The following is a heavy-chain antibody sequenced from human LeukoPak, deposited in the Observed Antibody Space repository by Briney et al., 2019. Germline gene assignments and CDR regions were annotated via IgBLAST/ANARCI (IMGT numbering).Heavy chain of an antibody. D-gene: IGHD2-8*01. CDR3: ARDVNGYRDY. Sequence: PGGSLRLSCTASGFTFSSYWMTWVRQAPGKGLEWVANIKQDGSENYYVDSVTGRFTISRDNAKNSLYLQMNSLRGEDTAVYYCARDVNGYRDYWGQGTLVTVCS. V-gene: IGHV3-7*01. CDR1: GFTFSSYW. CDR2: IKQDGSEN. J-gene: IGHJ4*02.